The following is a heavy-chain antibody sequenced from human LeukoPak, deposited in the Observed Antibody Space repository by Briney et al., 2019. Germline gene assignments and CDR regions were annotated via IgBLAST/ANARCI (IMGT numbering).Heavy chain of an antibody. D-gene: IGHD6-19*01. CDR2: IYYSGST. CDR3: ARRAASPTYSSLDY. J-gene: IGHJ4*02. V-gene: IGHV4-39*07. Sequence: SETLSLTCTVSGGSISSSSYYWGWIRQPPGTGLEWIGSIYYSGSTYYNPSLKSRVTISVDTSKNQFSLKLSSVTAADTAVYYCARRAASPTYSSLDYWGQGTLVTVSS. CDR1: GGSISSSSYY.